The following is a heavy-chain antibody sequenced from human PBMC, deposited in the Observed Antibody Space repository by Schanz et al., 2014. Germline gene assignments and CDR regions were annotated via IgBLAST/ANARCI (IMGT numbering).Heavy chain of an antibody. D-gene: IGHD1-1*01. CDR1: GGSITRKTYY. V-gene: IGHV4-39*07. J-gene: IGHJ6*02. Sequence: QLELQESGPGLVKPSETLSLTCTVSGGSITRKTYYWGWIRQPPGKGLEWIGNMYYSGSTYYNPSLKSRVTISVDTSKTQFSLKLSSVTAADTAVYYCARGGRTTYNYYYGMDVWGQGTTVTVSS. CDR3: ARGGRTTYNYYYGMDV. CDR2: MYYSGST.